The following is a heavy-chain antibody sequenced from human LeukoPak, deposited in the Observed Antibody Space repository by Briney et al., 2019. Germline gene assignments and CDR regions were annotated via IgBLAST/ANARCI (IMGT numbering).Heavy chain of an antibody. CDR3: ARISYGDYNVDY. D-gene: IGHD4-17*01. J-gene: IGHJ4*02. CDR2: INPSGGST. Sequence: SVKVSCKASGYTFTSYYMHWVRHAHGQGREWKGIINPSGGSTSYAQKFQGRVTMTRDKSTSPVYMELSSLRSEDTAVYYCARISYGDYNVDYWGQGTLVTVSS. CDR1: GYTFTSYY. V-gene: IGHV1-46*01.